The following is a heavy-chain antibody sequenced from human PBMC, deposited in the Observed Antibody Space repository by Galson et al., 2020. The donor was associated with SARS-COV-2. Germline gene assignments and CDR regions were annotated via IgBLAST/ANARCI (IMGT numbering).Heavy chain of an antibody. Sequence: SQTLSLTCTVSGDSISSYYWSWIRQPPGKGLEWIAYVHYSWSSNYNPSLKSRVSTSVDTSKNQLSLNLNSVTAADTAVYYCARHGPAVARTDNWFDPWGPGILVTVSS. CDR1: GDSISSYY. J-gene: IGHJ5*02. V-gene: IGHV4-59*08. CDR2: VHYSWSS. D-gene: IGHD6-19*01. CDR3: ARHGPAVARTDNWFDP.